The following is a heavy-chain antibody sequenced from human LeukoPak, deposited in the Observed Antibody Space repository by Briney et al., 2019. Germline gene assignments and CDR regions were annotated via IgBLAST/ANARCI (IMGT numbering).Heavy chain of an antibody. V-gene: IGHV1-46*01. CDR1: GYTFTSYY. J-gene: IGHJ4*02. D-gene: IGHD3-10*01. CDR3: ARAFPDYYGSGSYRLDY. Sequence: ASVKVSCKASGYTFTSYYMHWVRQAPGQGLEWMGIINPSGGSTSYAQKFQGRVTMTRDTSTSTAYMELSSLRSEDTAVYYCARAFPDYYGSGSYRLDYWGQGTLVTVSS. CDR2: INPSGGST.